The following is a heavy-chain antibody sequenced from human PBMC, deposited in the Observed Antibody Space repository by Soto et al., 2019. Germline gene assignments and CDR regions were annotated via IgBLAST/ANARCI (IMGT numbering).Heavy chain of an antibody. CDR3: ERHGRSGGSSYSGWFDP. D-gene: IGHD2-15*01. CDR2: IYPIESDA. CDR1: GYTFANYW. J-gene: IGHJ5*02. V-gene: IGHV5-51*01. Sequence: GESLKISCEASGYTFANYWIGWVRQMPGKGLELMGIIYPIESDARYSPSFQGQVIISADKSINTAYLQWSSLRASDTAIYYCERHGRSGGSSYSGWFDPWGQGTLVTVSS.